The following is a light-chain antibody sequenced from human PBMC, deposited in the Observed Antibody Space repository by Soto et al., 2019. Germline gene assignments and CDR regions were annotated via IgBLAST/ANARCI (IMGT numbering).Light chain of an antibody. CDR3: HQRSNWPPT. J-gene: IGKJ4*01. CDR2: DAS. Sequence: ETVLTQSPATLSLSPGERATLSCRASQSVSSNLAWYQQNPGQARRLLIYDASKRATGIPARFSGSGSGTDYTLTISSLQPEDFAVYYCHQRSNWPPTFGGGTKVDI. V-gene: IGKV3-11*01. CDR1: QSVSSN.